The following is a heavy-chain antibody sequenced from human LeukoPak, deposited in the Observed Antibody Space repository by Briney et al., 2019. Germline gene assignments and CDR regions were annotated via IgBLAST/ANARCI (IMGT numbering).Heavy chain of an antibody. D-gene: IGHD4-17*01. Sequence: SETLSPTCSVSGGFITNYYWGWIRQPPGKGLEWIGYIYYSGDSNSDPSLKSRVSISVDTSKNQFSLKLTSVTAADTAVYYCARGQGYGLLNALDYWGQGTLVTVSS. CDR3: ARGQGYGLLNALDY. V-gene: IGHV4-59*01. CDR1: GGFITNYY. J-gene: IGHJ4*02. CDR2: IYYSGDS.